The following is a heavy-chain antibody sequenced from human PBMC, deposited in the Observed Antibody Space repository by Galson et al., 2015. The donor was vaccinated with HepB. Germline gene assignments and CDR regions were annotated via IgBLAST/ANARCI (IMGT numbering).Heavy chain of an antibody. J-gene: IGHJ4*02. Sequence: SLRLSCAASGFSVNDNNMCWVRQAPGKGLEWVAVVHGNGDVYYADSVKGRFSTSRDIRMNTLSLHMKSLRAEDMAMYYGARFGGSYIGGWGQGTLVTVSS. V-gene: IGHV3-53*01. CDR2: VHGNGDV. CDR1: GFSVNDNN. CDR3: ARFGGSYIGG. D-gene: IGHD3-16*01.